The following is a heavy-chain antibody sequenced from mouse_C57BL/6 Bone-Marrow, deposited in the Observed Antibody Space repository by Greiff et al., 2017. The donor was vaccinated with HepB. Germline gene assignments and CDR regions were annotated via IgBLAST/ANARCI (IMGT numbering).Heavy chain of an antibody. CDR2: IYPRSGNT. CDR3: ARSEGISNYGFAY. V-gene: IGHV1-81*01. J-gene: IGHJ3*01. D-gene: IGHD2-5*01. Sequence: QVQLQQSGAELARPGASVKLSCKASGYTFTSYGISWVKQRTGQGLEWIGEIYPRSGNTYYNEKFKGKATLTADKSSSTAYMELRSLTSEDSAVYFCARSEGISNYGFAYWGQGTLVTVSA. CDR1: GYTFTSYG.